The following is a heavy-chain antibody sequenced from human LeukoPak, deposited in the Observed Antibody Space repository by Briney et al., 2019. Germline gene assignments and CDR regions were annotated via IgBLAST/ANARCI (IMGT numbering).Heavy chain of an antibody. CDR3: ARDAVWSGYYYYYYMDV. J-gene: IGHJ6*03. Sequence: PGGSLRLSCAASGFTFSSYAMHWVRQAPGKGLEWVAVISYDGSNKYYADSVKGRFTISRDNSKNTLYLQMNSLRAEDTAVYYCARDAVWSGYYYYYYMDVWGKGTTVTVSS. CDR2: ISYDGSNK. D-gene: IGHD3-3*01. V-gene: IGHV3-30-3*01. CDR1: GFTFSSYA.